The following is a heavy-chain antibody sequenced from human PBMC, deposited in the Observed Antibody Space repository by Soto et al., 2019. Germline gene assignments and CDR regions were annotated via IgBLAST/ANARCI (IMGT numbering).Heavy chain of an antibody. Sequence: QVQLVQSGDEVKSPGASVKVSCKASGYTFTSYGISWVRQAPGQGHEWMGWISGYDAKTNYAQKLQGRVTMTTDTSTSTAYMEVWGLRSDDTAVYYCARYDFWSGYYGITGWFDPWGQGTLVTVSS. CDR3: ARYDFWSGYYGITGWFDP. CDR2: ISGYDAKT. V-gene: IGHV1-18*01. D-gene: IGHD3-3*01. J-gene: IGHJ5*02. CDR1: GYTFTSYG.